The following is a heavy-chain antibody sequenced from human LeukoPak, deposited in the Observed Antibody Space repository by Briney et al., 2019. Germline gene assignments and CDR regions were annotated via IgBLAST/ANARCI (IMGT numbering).Heavy chain of an antibody. CDR1: GLTFSNYG. D-gene: IGHD5-24*01. V-gene: IGHV3-30*18. CDR3: AKDHENWRWLDI. Sequence: GRSLRLSYAASGLTFSNYGMHWVRQAPGKGLEWVAVISADGNHEYYTDSVKGRFTISRDNSKNTLYLQMNSVRTEDTAEYYCAKDHENWRWLDIWGQGTMVTVSS. J-gene: IGHJ3*02. CDR2: ISADGNHE.